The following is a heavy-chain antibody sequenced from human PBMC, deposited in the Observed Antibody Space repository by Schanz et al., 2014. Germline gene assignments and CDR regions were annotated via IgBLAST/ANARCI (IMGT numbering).Heavy chain of an antibody. CDR2: ISASGGGT. V-gene: IGHV3-23*01. J-gene: IGHJ4*02. D-gene: IGHD5-12*01. Sequence: DVHLLESGGGLVQPGGSLRLSCAASEFTFSTDAMSWVRQAPGKGLEWLSVISASGGGTYYADSVKGRFTISRDNSKNTLYLQLNSLRAEATAVYYCARDFHGYGPHLDYWGQGSLVTVSS. CDR1: EFTFSTDA. CDR3: ARDFHGYGPHLDY.